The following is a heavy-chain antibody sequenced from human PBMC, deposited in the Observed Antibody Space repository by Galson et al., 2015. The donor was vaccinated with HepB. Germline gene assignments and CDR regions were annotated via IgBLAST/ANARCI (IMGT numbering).Heavy chain of an antibody. V-gene: IGHV3-30*04. CDR3: ARVRSGWARDSYLDL. J-gene: IGHJ2*01. CDR1: GFTFSNYP. CDR2: ISYDGTNK. D-gene: IGHD6-19*01. Sequence: SLRLSCAASGFTFSNYPMHWVRQAPGKGLEWVALISYDGTNKYYADSVMGRFTMSRDNSKNTLYLQMNSLRSEDTAVYYCARVRSGWARDSYLDLWGRGTLVTVSS.